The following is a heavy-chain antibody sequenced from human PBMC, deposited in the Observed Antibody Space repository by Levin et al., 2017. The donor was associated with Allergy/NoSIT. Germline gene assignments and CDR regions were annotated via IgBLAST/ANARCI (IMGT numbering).Heavy chain of an antibody. J-gene: IGHJ6*02. V-gene: IGHV3-7*01. CDR3: ARISISGWVMRHGDV. CDR1: GFTFSSYW. Sequence: PGGSLRLSCAASGFTFSSYWMSWVRQAPGKGLEWVANIKQDGSEKYYVDSVKGRFTISRDNAKNSLYLQMNSLRAEDTAVYYCARISISGWVMRHGDVWGQGTTVTVSS. CDR2: IKQDGSEK. D-gene: IGHD6-19*01.